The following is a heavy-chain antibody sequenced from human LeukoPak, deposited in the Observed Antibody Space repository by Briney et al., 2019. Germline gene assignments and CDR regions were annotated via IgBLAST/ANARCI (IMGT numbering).Heavy chain of an antibody. CDR1: GYSFLNW. CDR3: ARSRGTYVGRGFDI. J-gene: IGHJ3*02. D-gene: IGHD3-16*01. V-gene: IGHV5-51*01. CDR2: IYPGDSDT. Sequence: GESLKICCKGSGYSFLNWIGWVRQMPGKGLEWMAFIYPGDSDTRYSPSFQGQVTISADKSISTAYLQWSSLKASDTAMYYCARSRGTYVGRGFDIQGQGTLVTVSA.